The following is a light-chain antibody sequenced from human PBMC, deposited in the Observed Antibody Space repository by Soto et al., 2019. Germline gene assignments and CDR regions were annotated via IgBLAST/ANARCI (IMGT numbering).Light chain of an antibody. CDR3: QQYGFSPT. J-gene: IGKJ1*01. CDR1: PSVSRDF. CDR2: GGS. V-gene: IGKV3-20*01. Sequence: EIVLTQSPGTLSLSPGERATLSCRASPSVSRDFLVWYQHKRGHPPRLLLYGGSIRATGIPDRFSGSGSGTGFTLAISRLEPEDVEVYYCQQYGFSPTFGQGTKVEIK.